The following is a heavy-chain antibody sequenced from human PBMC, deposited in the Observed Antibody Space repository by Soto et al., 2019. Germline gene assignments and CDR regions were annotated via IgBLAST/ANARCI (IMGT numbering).Heavy chain of an antibody. CDR1: GFTIGSFS. Sequence: WRTLRVSSAVWGFTIGSFSKRRVLQDTSKGLGWVAIRCYDRSNIYYADSVKGRFTISRDNSKNTLYRKMNSLRAEDTAVYYCARGRNYYETIQYYFHFWGQGALVTVSS. D-gene: IGHD3-22*01. V-gene: IGHV3-33*08. CDR2: RCYDRSNI. CDR3: ARGRNYYETIQYYFHF. J-gene: IGHJ4*02.